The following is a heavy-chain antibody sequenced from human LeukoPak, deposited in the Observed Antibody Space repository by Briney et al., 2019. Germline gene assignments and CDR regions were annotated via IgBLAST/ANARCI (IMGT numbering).Heavy chain of an antibody. D-gene: IGHD6-19*01. Sequence: PGGSLRLSCAASGFTFSSYAMHWVRQAPGQGLEWMGWINPNSGGTNYAQKFQGWVTMTRDTSISTAYMELSRLRSDDTAVYYCARASEQHPRGLAVAPSFDYWGQGTLVTVSS. CDR2: INPNSGGT. CDR3: ARASEQHPRGLAVAPSFDY. CDR1: GFTFSSYA. V-gene: IGHV1-2*04. J-gene: IGHJ4*02.